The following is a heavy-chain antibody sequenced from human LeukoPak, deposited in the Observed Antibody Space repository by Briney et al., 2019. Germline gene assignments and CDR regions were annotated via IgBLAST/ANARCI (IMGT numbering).Heavy chain of an antibody. Sequence: SETLSLTCSVSAGSISNYYWSWIRQPPGKGLEWIGYISDSGSTNYNPSLKSRVTISVDTSENQFSLQLNSVTAPDTAVYYCARCLRGYSYGPFDSWGQGTLVTVSS. CDR3: ARCLRGYSYGPFDS. D-gene: IGHD5-18*01. CDR2: ISDSGST. J-gene: IGHJ4*02. CDR1: AGSISNYY. V-gene: IGHV4-59*01.